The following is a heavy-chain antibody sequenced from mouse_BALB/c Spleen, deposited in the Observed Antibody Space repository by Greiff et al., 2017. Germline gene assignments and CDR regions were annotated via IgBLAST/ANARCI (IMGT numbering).Heavy chain of an antibody. Sequence: VQLQESGAELARPGASVKLSCKASGYTFTDYYINWVKQRTGQGLEWIGEIYPGSGNTYYNEKFKGKATLTADKSSSTAYMQLSSLTSEDSAVYFCARRTTATPYAMDYWGQGTSVTVSS. V-gene: IGHV1-77*01. CDR3: ARRTTATPYAMDY. CDR2: IYPGSGNT. D-gene: IGHD1-2*01. CDR1: GYTFTDYY. J-gene: IGHJ4*01.